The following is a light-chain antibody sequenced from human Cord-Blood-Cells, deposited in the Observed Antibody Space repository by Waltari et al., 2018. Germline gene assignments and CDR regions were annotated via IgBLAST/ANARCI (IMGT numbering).Light chain of an antibody. Sequence: QSALTQPASVSGSPGQSTTISCTGPSSDVGSDNLVSWYQQHTGKAPKLMIYEGSKRPSGVSNRFSGSKSGNTASLTISGLQAEDEADYYCCSYAGSSTYVFGTGTKVTVL. CDR3: CSYAGSSTYV. CDR1: SSDVGSDNL. CDR2: EGS. J-gene: IGLJ1*01. V-gene: IGLV2-23*01.